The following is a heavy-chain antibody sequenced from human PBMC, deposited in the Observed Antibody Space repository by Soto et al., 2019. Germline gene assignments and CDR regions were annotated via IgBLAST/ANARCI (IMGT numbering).Heavy chain of an antibody. Sequence: SGKVCGKATGFTSTSSLLQWVGQARGQRLEWIGWIVVGSGNTNYAQKFQERVTITRDMSTSTAYMELSSLRCEDTAVYYCAAAVPWDPSVDYWGQGTLVTVSS. CDR1: GFTSTSSL. CDR2: IVVGSGNT. J-gene: IGHJ4*02. CDR3: AAAVPWDPSVDY. D-gene: IGHD1-26*01. V-gene: IGHV1-58*01.